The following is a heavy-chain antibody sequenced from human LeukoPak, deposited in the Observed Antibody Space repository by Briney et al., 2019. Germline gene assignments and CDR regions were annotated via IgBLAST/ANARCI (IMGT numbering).Heavy chain of an antibody. CDR1: GFTFSNAW. Sequence: GGSLRLSCAASGFTFSNAWMSWVRQAPGKGLEWVSYISSSSSTIYYADSVKGRFTISRDNAKNSLYLQMNSLRDEDTAVYYCARTDLWFGESDKGSFDYWGQGTLVTVSS. V-gene: IGHV3-48*02. CDR3: ARTDLWFGESDKGSFDY. J-gene: IGHJ4*02. CDR2: ISSSSSTI. D-gene: IGHD3-10*01.